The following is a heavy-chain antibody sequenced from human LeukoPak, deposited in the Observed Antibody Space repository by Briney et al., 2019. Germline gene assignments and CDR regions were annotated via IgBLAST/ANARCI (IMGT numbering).Heavy chain of an antibody. D-gene: IGHD3-3*01. CDR3: ARGRGLGVVSPYFDY. CDR2: IYGDGRT. J-gene: IGHJ4*02. Sequence: PGGSLRLSRVVSGFSVSNNYIIWVRQAPGNGLERVSVIYGDGRTSHSASVRGRFTISRDNSKNIVSLQMNNLRAEDTAVYYCARGRGLGVVSPYFDYWGQGTLVTVSS. V-gene: IGHV3-53*01. CDR1: GFSVSNNY.